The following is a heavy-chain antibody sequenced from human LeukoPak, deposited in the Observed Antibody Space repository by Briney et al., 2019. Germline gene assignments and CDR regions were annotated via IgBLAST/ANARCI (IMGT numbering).Heavy chain of an antibody. Sequence: GGSLRLSCAASGFTFNNYAMSWVRQAPGKGLEWVSAISGSGGNTYYADSVKGRFTISRDNSKNTLYLQMNSLRAEDTAVYYCAKEIMETTYFDYWGQGTLVTVSS. CDR1: GFTFNNYA. D-gene: IGHD3-16*01. J-gene: IGHJ4*02. V-gene: IGHV3-23*01. CDR3: AKEIMETTYFDY. CDR2: ISGSGGNT.